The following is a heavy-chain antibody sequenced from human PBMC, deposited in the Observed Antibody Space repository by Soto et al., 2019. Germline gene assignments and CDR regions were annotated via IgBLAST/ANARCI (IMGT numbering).Heavy chain of an antibody. CDR3: ARVIVVVPAASPDNWFDP. CDR2: IYYSGST. CDR1: GGSISSYY. Sequence: QVQLQESGPGLVKPSETLSLTCTVSGGSISSYYWSWIRQPPGKGLEWIGYIYYSGSTNYNPSLKRRVSISVDTSKNQCSLKLSSVTAADTAVYYCARVIVVVPAASPDNWFDPWGQGTLVTVSS. D-gene: IGHD2-2*01. V-gene: IGHV4-59*01. J-gene: IGHJ5*02.